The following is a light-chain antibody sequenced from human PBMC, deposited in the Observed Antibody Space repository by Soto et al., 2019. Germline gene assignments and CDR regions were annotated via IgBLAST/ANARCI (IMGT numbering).Light chain of an antibody. V-gene: IGKV1-5*03. J-gene: IGKJ1*01. CDR2: KAS. Sequence: DIQMTQSPSTLSASVVDRGTITCRASQSISSWLAWYQQKPGKAPKLLIYKASSLESGVPSRFSGSGSGTEFTLTISSLQPDDFATYYCQQYNRYSRTFGQGTKVDIK. CDR1: QSISSW. CDR3: QQYNRYSRT.